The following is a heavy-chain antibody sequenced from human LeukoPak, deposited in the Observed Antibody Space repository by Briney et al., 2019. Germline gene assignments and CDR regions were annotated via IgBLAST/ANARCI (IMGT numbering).Heavy chain of an antibody. V-gene: IGHV3-48*04. CDR3: ARGGVTNTHFDY. CDR1: GFTFSSYG. CDR2: ISSSGSTI. Sequence: GRSLRLSCAASGFTFSSYGMHWVRQAPGKGLEWVSYISSSGSTIYYADSVKGRFTISRDNAKNSLYLQMNSLRAEDTAVYYCARGGVTNTHFDYWGQGTLVTVSS. J-gene: IGHJ4*02. D-gene: IGHD2-21*02.